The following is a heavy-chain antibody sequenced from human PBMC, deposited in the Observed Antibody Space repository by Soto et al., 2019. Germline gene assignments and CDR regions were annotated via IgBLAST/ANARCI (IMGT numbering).Heavy chain of an antibody. V-gene: IGHV3-33*01. J-gene: IGHJ6*02. CDR2: IWYDGSNK. CDR3: ARDDSYGMMYYCYGMDV. CDR1: GFTFSSYG. D-gene: IGHD5-18*01. Sequence: QVQLVESGGGVVQPGRSLRLSCAASGFTFSSYGMHWVRQAPGKGLEWVAVIWYDGSNKYYADSVKGRFTISRDNSKNTLYLQMNSLRAEDTAVYYCARDDSYGMMYYCYGMDVWGQGTTVTVSS.